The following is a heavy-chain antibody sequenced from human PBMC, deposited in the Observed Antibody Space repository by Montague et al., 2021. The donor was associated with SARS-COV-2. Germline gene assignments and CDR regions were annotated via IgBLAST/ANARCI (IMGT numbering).Heavy chain of an antibody. Sequence: TLSLTCTVSGGSISSGSYYWSWLRPPAGKGLEWISRSDTSSIYNYSPSLGRRITISIATTENSFSLNLRSVTAAGTAEYFCASAVEIGWLSGLDNWGQGTLVAVSS. V-gene: IGHV4-61*02. CDR2: SDTSSIY. J-gene: IGHJ4*02. CDR1: GGSISSGSYY. CDR3: ASAVEIGWLSGLDN. D-gene: IGHD3-22*01.